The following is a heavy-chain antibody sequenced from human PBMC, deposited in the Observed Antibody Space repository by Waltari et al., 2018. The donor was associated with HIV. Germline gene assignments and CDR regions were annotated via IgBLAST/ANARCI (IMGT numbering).Heavy chain of an antibody. CDR1: GGSVINSDYY. J-gene: IGHJ6*02. CDR3: ARRPRMAAFYLYYGMDV. V-gene: IGHV4-39*01. D-gene: IGHD2-8*01. Sequence: QLQLQQSGPGLVKPSETLSLTCPVSGGSVINSDYYWDFTRQSPGKGLEWIGNIYYTGTTFYIPSLKSRVTMSADLWRNQFSLRLNSVTAADTAIYYGARRPRMAAFYLYYGMDVWGQGTTVTVSS. CDR2: IYYTGTT.